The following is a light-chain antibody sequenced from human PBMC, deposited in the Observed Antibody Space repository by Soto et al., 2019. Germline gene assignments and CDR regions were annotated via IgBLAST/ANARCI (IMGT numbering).Light chain of an antibody. J-gene: IGLJ2*01. CDR2: EVS. Sequence: QSVLTQPASVSGSPGQSITISCTGTSSDVGSYNLVSWYQQHPGKAPKLMIYEVSKRPSGVSNRFSGSKSGNTASLTISGLPAQDEADYYCCSYAGSSTSHVVFGGGTKVTVL. V-gene: IGLV2-23*02. CDR1: SSDVGSYNL. CDR3: CSYAGSSTSHVV.